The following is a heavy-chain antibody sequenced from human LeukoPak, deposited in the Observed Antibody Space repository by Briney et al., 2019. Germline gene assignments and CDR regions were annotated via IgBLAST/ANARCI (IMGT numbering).Heavy chain of an antibody. V-gene: IGHV1-69*05. Sequence: GASVKVSXKASGGTFSSYAISWVGQAPGQGLEWMGGIIPIFGPVNYAQKSQGRLTITTDESTSTAYMELSSLRSEDTAVYYCAREWYYDSSGTLSLDYWGQGTLVTVSS. CDR2: IIPIFGPV. CDR3: AREWYYDSSGTLSLDY. D-gene: IGHD3-22*01. J-gene: IGHJ4*02. CDR1: GGTFSSYA.